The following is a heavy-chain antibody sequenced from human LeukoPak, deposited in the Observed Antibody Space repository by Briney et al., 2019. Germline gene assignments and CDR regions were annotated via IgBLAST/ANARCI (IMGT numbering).Heavy chain of an antibody. CDR1: GGSISTYY. CDR2: IYYSGST. V-gene: IGHV4-59*08. Sequence: SETLSLTCTVSGGSISTYYWSWIRQPPGKGLEWIGYIYYSGSTNYNPSLKSRVTISVDTSKNQFSLKLSSVTAADTAVYYCARLSLYGGNSISWALDYWGQGTLVTVSS. D-gene: IGHD4-23*01. CDR3: ARLSLYGGNSISWALDY. J-gene: IGHJ4*02.